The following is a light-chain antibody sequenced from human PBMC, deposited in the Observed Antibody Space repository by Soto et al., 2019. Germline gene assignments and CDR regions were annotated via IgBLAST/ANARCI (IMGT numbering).Light chain of an antibody. CDR1: QSVSSSY. V-gene: IGKV3-20*01. CDR3: QQYGSSRP. J-gene: IGKJ1*01. Sequence: EIVLTQSPGTLSLSPGERATLSCRASQSVSSSYLAWYQQRPGQAPRLLIYAASSRATGIPDRFSGSGSGTDFTLTISRLEPEDFAIYYCQQYGSSRPFGQGTKVQIK. CDR2: AAS.